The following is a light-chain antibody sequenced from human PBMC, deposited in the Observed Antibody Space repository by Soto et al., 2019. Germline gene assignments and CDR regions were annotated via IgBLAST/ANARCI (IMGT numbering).Light chain of an antibody. CDR2: DAS. CDR1: QSVSSY. CDR3: QQRSNWPPS. Sequence: EIVLTQSPATLSLSPGERATLSCRASQSVSSYLAWYQQKPGQAPRLLIYDASNRATGIPARFSGSGSGTDVTLTISSLEPEDFAGYYCQQRSNWPPSFGQGTRLEIK. J-gene: IGKJ5*01. V-gene: IGKV3-11*01.